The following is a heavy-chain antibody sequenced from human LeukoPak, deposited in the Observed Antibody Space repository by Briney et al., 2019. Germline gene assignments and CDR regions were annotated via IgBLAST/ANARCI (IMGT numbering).Heavy chain of an antibody. J-gene: IGHJ4*02. Sequence: PGGSLRLSCAASGFTFSDTLMTWVRQAPGKGLEWVATIKPDGSEKDYVDSVRGRFTISRVNAENSLYLQMNNLRAEDTAVYHCTKGGYSTSWYWIYWGQGTLVTVSS. D-gene: IGHD6-13*01. V-gene: IGHV3-7*03. CDR1: GFTFSDTL. CDR3: TKGGYSTSWYWIY. CDR2: IKPDGSEK.